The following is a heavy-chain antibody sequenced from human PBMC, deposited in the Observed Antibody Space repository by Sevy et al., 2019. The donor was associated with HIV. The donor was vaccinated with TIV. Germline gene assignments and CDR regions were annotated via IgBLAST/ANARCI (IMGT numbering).Heavy chain of an antibody. CDR2: ISSSSSYI. V-gene: IGHV3-21*01. CDR1: GFTFSSYS. J-gene: IGHJ6*02. D-gene: IGHD3-10*01. CDR3: ARARDGSGSYSGYYYYGMDV. Sequence: GGSLRLSCAASGFTFSSYSMNWVRQAPGKGLEWVSSISSSSSYIYYADSVKGRFTISRDNAKNSLYRQMNSLRAEDTAVYYCARARDGSGSYSGYYYYGMDVWGQGTTVTVSS.